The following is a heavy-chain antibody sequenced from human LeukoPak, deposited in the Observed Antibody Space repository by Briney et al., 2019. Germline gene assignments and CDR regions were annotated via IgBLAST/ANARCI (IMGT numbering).Heavy chain of an antibody. V-gene: IGHV3-21*01. CDR3: ARDPGLRGQFGFDY. D-gene: IGHD3-16*01. CDR1: GGSISSSS. CDR2: ISSSSSYI. Sequence: ETLSLTCTVSGGSISSSSYYWGWIRQAPGKGLEWVSSISSSSSYIYYADSVKGRFTISRDNAKNSLYLQMNSLRAEDTAVYYCARDPGLRGQFGFDYWGQGTLVTVSS. J-gene: IGHJ4*02.